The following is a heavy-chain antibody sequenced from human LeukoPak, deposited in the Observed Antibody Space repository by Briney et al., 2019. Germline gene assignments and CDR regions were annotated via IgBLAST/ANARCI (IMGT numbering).Heavy chain of an antibody. CDR3: ARRYGSGSYYYYYGMDV. Sequence: SETLSLTCAVYGGSFSGYYWSWIRQPPGKGLEWIGEINHSGSTNYNPSLKSRVTISVDTSKNQYSLKLSSVTAADTAVYYCARRYGSGSYYYYYGMDVWGKGTTVTVSS. D-gene: IGHD3-10*01. J-gene: IGHJ6*04. CDR1: GGSFSGYY. CDR2: INHSGST. V-gene: IGHV4-34*01.